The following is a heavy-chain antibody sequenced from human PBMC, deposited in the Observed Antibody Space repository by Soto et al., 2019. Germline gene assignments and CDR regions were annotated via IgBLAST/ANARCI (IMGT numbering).Heavy chain of an antibody. Sequence: QITLKESGPTLVKPTQTLTLTCTFSGFSLSTSGVGVGWIRQPPGKALEWLALIYWDDDKRYSPSLKSRLTXTXXTSKNQVVLTMTNMDPVDTATYYCAHHTMVRVFDYWGQGTLVTVSS. CDR3: AHHTMVRVFDY. D-gene: IGHD3-10*01. V-gene: IGHV2-5*02. CDR1: GFSLSTSGVG. J-gene: IGHJ4*02. CDR2: IYWDDDK.